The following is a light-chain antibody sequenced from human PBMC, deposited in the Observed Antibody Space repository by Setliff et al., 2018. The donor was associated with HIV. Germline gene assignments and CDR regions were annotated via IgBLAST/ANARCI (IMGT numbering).Light chain of an antibody. V-gene: IGKV3-20*01. CDR2: GSS. CDR3: QQYGRSPPT. Sequence: EIVLTQSPGTLSLSPGDGAPLSCRASESVRNNYLAWYQQKPGQAPRLLIFGSSRRATGISDRFSGSGSGTDFTLSISRLEPEDSAVYHCQQYGRSPPTFGQGTKVDIK. CDR1: ESVRNNY. J-gene: IGKJ1*01.